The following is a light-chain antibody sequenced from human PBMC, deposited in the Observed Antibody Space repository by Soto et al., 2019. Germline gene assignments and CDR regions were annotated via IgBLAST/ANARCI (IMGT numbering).Light chain of an antibody. CDR2: GAS. CDR1: QSVSSN. J-gene: IGKJ4*01. CDR3: QQYDHWPLT. Sequence: EIVMTQSPATLSVSPGVRATLSCRASQSVSSNLAWDQQKPGQAPRLLIYGASTRATGVPARFSGSGSGTEFTLTISSLQSEDFAVYCCQQYDHWPLTFGGGTKVEIK. V-gene: IGKV3-15*01.